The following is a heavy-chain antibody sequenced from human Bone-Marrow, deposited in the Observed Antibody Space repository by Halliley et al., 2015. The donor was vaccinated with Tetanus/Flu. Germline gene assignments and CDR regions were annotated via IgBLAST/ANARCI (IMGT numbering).Heavy chain of an antibody. Sequence: LEWVSAISGSGGSTYYADSVKGRFTISRDNSKNTLYLQMNSLRAEDTAVYYCATKGAYDSSGYWGQGTLVTVSS. CDR2: ISGSGGST. D-gene: IGHD3-22*01. J-gene: IGHJ4*02. V-gene: IGHV3-23*01. CDR3: ATKGAYDSSGY.